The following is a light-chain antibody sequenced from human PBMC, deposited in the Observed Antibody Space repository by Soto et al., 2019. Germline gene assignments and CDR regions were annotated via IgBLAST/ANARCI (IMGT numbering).Light chain of an antibody. J-gene: IGKJ4*01. CDR1: QSVLYTPNSKNY. CDR2: WAS. V-gene: IGKV4-1*01. CDR3: QQYYSTPLT. Sequence: DIVMTQSPDSLAVSLGGRASISCKSSQSVLYTPNSKNYLAWYQQKPGQPPKLLIYWASTRESGVPERFSGSGSATDFTLTISSLQAEDVAVYSCQQYYSTPLTFGGGTKVELQ.